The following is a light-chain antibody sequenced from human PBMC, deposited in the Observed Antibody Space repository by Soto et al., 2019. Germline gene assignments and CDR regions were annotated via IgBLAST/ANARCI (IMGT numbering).Light chain of an antibody. J-gene: IGKJ1*01. Sequence: EVLETQSRDTLDMSPGVRGTRTSKASQSVSDNLAWYQQKPGQGPRLLVYRASTRTLGIPARFSGSGSGTDFTLTISRLEPEDFAVYSCQQYETSPRTFGQGTEVDI. CDR3: QQYETSPRT. V-gene: IGKV3-15*01. CDR1: QSVSDN. CDR2: RAS.